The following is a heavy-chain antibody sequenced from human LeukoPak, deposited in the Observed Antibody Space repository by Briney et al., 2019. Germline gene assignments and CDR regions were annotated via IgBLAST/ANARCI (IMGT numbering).Heavy chain of an antibody. D-gene: IGHD6-13*01. V-gene: IGHV3-21*01. Sequence: GGSLRLSCAASGFTFSSYSMNWVRQAPGKGLEWVSSISSSSSYIYYADSVKGRFTISRDNAKNSLYLQMNSLRAEDTAVYCCAREIAAAGPYYYYGMDVWGQGTTVTVSS. CDR2: ISSSSSYI. J-gene: IGHJ6*02. CDR1: GFTFSSYS. CDR3: AREIAAAGPYYYYGMDV.